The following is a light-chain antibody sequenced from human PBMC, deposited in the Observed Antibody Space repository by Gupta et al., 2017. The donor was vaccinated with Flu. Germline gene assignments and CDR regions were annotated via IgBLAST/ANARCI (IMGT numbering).Light chain of an antibody. Sequence: EIVLTQSPATLSLSPGERATLSCRASQDINDYLAWYQQRPGQAPSLLIYDASNRANGIPARFGVSGSGTEFTLTISGREPEDFAVYFCQQRVNWPRTFGGGTKVDI. V-gene: IGKV3-11*01. CDR1: QDINDY. CDR3: QQRVNWPRT. CDR2: DAS. J-gene: IGKJ4*01.